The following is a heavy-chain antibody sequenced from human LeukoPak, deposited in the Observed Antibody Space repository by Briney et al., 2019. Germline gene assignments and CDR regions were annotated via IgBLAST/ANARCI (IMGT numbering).Heavy chain of an antibody. D-gene: IGHD1-7*01. CDR2: ISGSGGST. Sequence: GGSLRLSCAASGFTFSSYAMSWVRQAPGKGLEWVSAISGSGGSTYYADSVKGRFTISRDNSKNTLYLQMNSLRAEDTAVYYCAKVNNWNYEDSDAFDIWGQGTMVTVSS. CDR3: AKVNNWNYEDSDAFDI. J-gene: IGHJ3*02. V-gene: IGHV3-23*01. CDR1: GFTFSSYA.